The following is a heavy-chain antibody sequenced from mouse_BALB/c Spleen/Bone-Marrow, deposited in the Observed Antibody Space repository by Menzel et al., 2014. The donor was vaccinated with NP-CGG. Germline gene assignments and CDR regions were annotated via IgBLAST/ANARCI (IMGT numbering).Heavy chain of an antibody. Sequence: QVQLQQSGAELVKPGASVELSCKASGYTFTSYWMHWVKQRPGQGLEWIGEIDPSDSYTNYNQKFKGKATLTVDKSSSTAYMHLSSLTSEDSAVYYCARDSITTVVATDYWCQGTTLTVSS. D-gene: IGHD1-1*01. J-gene: IGHJ2*01. V-gene: IGHV1-69*02. CDR2: IDPSDSYT. CDR3: ARDSITTVVATDY. CDR1: GYTFTSYW.